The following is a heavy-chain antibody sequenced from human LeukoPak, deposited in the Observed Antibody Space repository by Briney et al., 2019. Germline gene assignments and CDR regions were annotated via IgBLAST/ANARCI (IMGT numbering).Heavy chain of an antibody. CDR1: GGSISSYY. J-gene: IGHJ6*03. CDR3: ARNFSPYYYYYMDV. V-gene: IGHV4-59*01. CDR2: IYYSGST. Sequence: NPSETLSLTCTVSGGSISSYYWSWIRQPPGKGLEWIGYIYYSGSTNYNPSLKSRVTTSVDTSKKQPSLKLSSVTAADTAVYYCARNFSPYYYYYMDVWGKGTTVTVSS.